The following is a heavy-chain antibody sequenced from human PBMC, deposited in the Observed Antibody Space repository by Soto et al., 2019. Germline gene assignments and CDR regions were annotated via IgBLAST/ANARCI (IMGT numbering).Heavy chain of an antibody. CDR3: ATEGGKYDFWSGYYYYYMDV. V-gene: IGHV1-8*01. J-gene: IGHJ6*03. D-gene: IGHD3-3*01. CDR2: MNPNSGNT. Sequence: GASVKVSCKASGYTFTSYDINWVRQATGQGLEWMGWMNPNSGNTGYAQKFQGRVTMTRNTSISTAYMELSSLRSEDTAVYYCATEGGKYDFWSGYYYYYMDVWGKGTTVTVSS. CDR1: GYTFTSYD.